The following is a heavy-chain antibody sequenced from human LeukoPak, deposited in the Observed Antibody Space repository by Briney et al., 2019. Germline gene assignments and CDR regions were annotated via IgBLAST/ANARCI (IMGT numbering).Heavy chain of an antibody. J-gene: IGHJ6*03. CDR3: ARDVSSGWSYYYYYYMDV. CDR2: IYYSGST. Sequence: TSGTLSLTCTVSGGSISSYYWSWIRQPPGKGLEWIGYIYYSGSTNYNPSLKSRVTISVDTSKNQFSLKLSSVTAADTAVYYCARDVSSGWSYYYYYYMDVWGKGTTVTVSS. CDR1: GGSISSYY. V-gene: IGHV4-59*01. D-gene: IGHD6-19*01.